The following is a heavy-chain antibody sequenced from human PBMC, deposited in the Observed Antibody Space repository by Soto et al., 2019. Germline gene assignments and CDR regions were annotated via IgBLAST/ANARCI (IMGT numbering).Heavy chain of an antibody. V-gene: IGHV4-30-4*01. J-gene: IGHJ4*02. CDR3: AREGSLEAAVDY. D-gene: IGHD1-1*01. Sequence: QVQLQESGPGLVKPSQTLSLTCTVSGGSISSGDYYWSWIRQPPGKGLEWIGYIYYSGSTYYNPSLKSRVTLSVDRSKTQFSLKLSSVTAADTAVYYCAREGSLEAAVDYWGQGALVTVSS. CDR2: IYYSGST. CDR1: GGSISSGDYY.